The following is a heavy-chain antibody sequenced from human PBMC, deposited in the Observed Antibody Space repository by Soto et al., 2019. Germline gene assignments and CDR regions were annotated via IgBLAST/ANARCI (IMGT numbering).Heavy chain of an antibody. Sequence: ASVKVSCKASGYTFTSYDINWVRQATGQGLEWMGWVNPNSGNTGYAQKFQGRVTMTRNTSISTAYMELSSLRSEDTAVYYCARGEKQLGSDYYYYYYMDVWAKGPRSPSP. V-gene: IGHV1-8*01. D-gene: IGHD6-13*01. CDR3: ARGEKQLGSDYYYYYYMDV. CDR2: VNPNSGNT. J-gene: IGHJ6*03. CDR1: GYTFTSYD.